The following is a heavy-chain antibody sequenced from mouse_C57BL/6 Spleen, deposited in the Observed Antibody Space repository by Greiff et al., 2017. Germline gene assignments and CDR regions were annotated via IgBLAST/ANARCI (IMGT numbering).Heavy chain of an antibody. CDR3: TPSYYSNYGDAMDY. Sequence: EVQLQQSGTVLARPGASVKMSCKTSGYTFTSYWMHWVKQRPGQGLEWIGAIYPGNSDTSYNQKFKGKAKLTAVTSASTAYMELSSLTNEDSAVYYCTPSYYSNYGDAMDYWGQGTSVTVSS. J-gene: IGHJ4*01. D-gene: IGHD2-5*01. V-gene: IGHV1-5*01. CDR1: GYTFTSYW. CDR2: IYPGNSDT.